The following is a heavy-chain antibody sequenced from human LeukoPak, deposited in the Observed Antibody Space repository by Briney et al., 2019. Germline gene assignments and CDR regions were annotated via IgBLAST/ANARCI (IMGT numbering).Heavy chain of an antibody. CDR1: GYTFTSYG. CDR3: ARSLGDDFWSGYYDYYMDV. V-gene: IGHV1-18*01. CDR2: ISAYNGNT. Sequence: ASVKVSCKASGYTFTSYGISWVRQAPGQGLEWMGWISAYNGNTNYAQKLQGRVNMTTDTSTSTAYMELRSLRSDDTAVYYCARSLGDDFWSGYYDYYMDVWGKGTTVTVSS. D-gene: IGHD3-3*01. J-gene: IGHJ6*03.